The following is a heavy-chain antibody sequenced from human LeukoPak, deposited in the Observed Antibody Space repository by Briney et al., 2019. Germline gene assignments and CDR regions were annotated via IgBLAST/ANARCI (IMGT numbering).Heavy chain of an antibody. CDR2: IYYSGST. CDR3: ARGEYSGSYFRGY. Sequence: SETLSLTCTVSGGSISSYYWSWIRQPPGKGLEWIGYIYYSGSTNYNPSLKSRVTISVDTSKNQFSLKLSSVTAADTAVYYCARGEYSGSYFRGYWGQGTLVTVSS. J-gene: IGHJ4*02. V-gene: IGHV4-59*12. CDR1: GGSISSYY. D-gene: IGHD1-26*01.